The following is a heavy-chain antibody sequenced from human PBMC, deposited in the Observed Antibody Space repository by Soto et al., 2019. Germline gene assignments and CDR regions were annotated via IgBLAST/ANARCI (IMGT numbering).Heavy chain of an antibody. Sequence: QVQLVQSGAEVKKPESSVKVSCKAPGGTFSTYAISWVRQAPGQGLEWMGGIIPMFGTANYAQRFQDRVTTTADESTNTVYKELSSLRSEDTAVYFCASGIQLWLRRINNGYSGWGQGPLVTVSS. CDR1: GGTFSTYA. J-gene: IGHJ4*02. CDR3: ASGIQLWLRRINNGYSG. D-gene: IGHD5-18*01. CDR2: IIPMFGTA. V-gene: IGHV1-69*12.